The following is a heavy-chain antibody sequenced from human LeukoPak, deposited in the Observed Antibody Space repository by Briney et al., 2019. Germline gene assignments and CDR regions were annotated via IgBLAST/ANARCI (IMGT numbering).Heavy chain of an antibody. CDR3: ARGPRLEVVTATFFDY. V-gene: IGHV1-8*01. Sequence: ASVKVSCKASGYTFTSYDINWVRQATGQGLEWMGWMNPNSGNTGYAQKFQGRVTMTRNTSISTAYMELSSLRSEDTAVYYCARGPRLEVVTATFFDYWGQGTLVTVSS. CDR2: MNPNSGNT. D-gene: IGHD2-21*02. J-gene: IGHJ4*02. CDR1: GYTFTSYD.